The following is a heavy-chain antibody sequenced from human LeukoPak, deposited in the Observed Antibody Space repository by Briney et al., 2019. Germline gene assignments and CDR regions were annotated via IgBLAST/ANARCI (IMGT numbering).Heavy chain of an antibody. CDR2: IYYSEST. V-gene: IGHV4-31*03. CDR3: AVYDSSGFDY. Sequence: SQTLSLTCTVSGGSISSGGYCWSWIRQHPGKGLEWIGYIYYSESTYYNPSLNSRVTISVDTSKNQFSLKLSSVTAADTAVYYYAVYDSSGFDYWGQGTLVTVSS. D-gene: IGHD3-22*01. J-gene: IGHJ4*02. CDR1: GGSISSGGYC.